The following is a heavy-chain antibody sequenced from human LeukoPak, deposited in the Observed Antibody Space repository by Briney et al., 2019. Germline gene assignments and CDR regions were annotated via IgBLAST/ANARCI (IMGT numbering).Heavy chain of an antibody. CDR1: GASISSGGYY. J-gene: IGHJ4*02. V-gene: IGHV4-31*03. Sequence: SETLSLTCTVSGASISSGGYYWSWIRQHPGKGLEWIGYIFYSGSTYYNPSLKSRVTISVDTSKNQFSLKLSSVTAADTAVYYCARVDPDSSSTLEVFDYWGQGTLVTVSS. D-gene: IGHD6-6*01. CDR3: ARVDPDSSSTLEVFDY. CDR2: IFYSGST.